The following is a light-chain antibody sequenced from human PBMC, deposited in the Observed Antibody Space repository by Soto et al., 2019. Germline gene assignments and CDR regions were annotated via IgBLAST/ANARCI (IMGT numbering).Light chain of an antibody. CDR2: GAS. V-gene: IGKV3-20*01. Sequence: EIVLTQSPGTLSLSPGERATLSCRASQSLTSTYLAWYQQKPGQAPRLLIYGASSGATGVPDRFSGSGSGTDFTLTISRLEPEDFAVYYCQHYESSPPSYTFGQGTKLEIK. CDR3: QHYESSPPSYT. J-gene: IGKJ2*01. CDR1: QSLTSTY.